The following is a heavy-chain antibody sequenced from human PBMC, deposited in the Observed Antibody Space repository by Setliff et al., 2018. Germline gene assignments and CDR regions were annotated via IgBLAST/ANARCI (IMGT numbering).Heavy chain of an antibody. V-gene: IGHV3-74*01. J-gene: IGHJ6*03. CDR3: ASIDWGENFYNMDV. D-gene: IGHD7-27*01. CDR1: GFTFSKYW. Sequence: PGGSLRLSCGAFGFTFSKYWMYWVRQVPGKGLVWVSRINGDGTITNYADSVKGRFTISRDNAKNTLYLQMNSLRGEDTAVYFCASIDWGENFYNMDVWGKGTTGTVS. CDR2: INGDGTIT.